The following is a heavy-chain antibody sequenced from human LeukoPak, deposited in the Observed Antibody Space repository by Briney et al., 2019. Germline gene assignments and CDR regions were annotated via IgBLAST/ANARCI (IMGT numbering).Heavy chain of an antibody. CDR1: GFTFSSYS. D-gene: IGHD3-10*02. CDR3: AELGITMIGGV. CDR2: ISDSGGRT. Sequence: GGSLRLSCAASGFTFSSYSMNWVRQAPGKGLEWVSSISDSGGRTYHADSVKGRFTISRDNSKNTLFLQMNSLRAEDTAVYYCAELGITMIGGVWGKGTTVTVSS. J-gene: IGHJ6*04. V-gene: IGHV3-23*01.